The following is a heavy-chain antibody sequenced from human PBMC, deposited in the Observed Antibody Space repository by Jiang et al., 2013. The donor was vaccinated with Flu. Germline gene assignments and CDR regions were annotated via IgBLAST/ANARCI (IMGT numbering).Heavy chain of an antibody. J-gene: IGHJ4*02. CDR3: AREGVLLWFAYTTEPFDY. Sequence: QPGRSLRLSCAASGFTFSSYAMHWVRQAPGKGLEWVAVISYDGSNKYYADSVKGRFTISRDNSKNTLYLQMNSLRAEDTAVYYCAREGVLLWFAYTTEPFDYWGQGTLVTVSS. V-gene: IGHV3-30*01. CDR1: GFTFSSYA. CDR2: ISYDGSNK. D-gene: IGHD3-10*01.